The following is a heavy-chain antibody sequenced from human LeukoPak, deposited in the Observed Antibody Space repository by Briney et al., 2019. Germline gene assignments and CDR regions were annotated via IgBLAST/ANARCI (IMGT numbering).Heavy chain of an antibody. CDR1: GFTFSAYG. Sequence: GRSLRLSCAASGFTFSAYGMHWVRQAPGKGLEWVAIIWYDGTNKYYTDSVKGRFTISRDNSKNTLYLQMNSLRAEDTAVYYCAKKAGNDYGYQNWFDPWGQGTLVTVSS. CDR2: IWYDGTNK. J-gene: IGHJ5*02. CDR3: AKKAGNDYGYQNWFDP. V-gene: IGHV3-33*06. D-gene: IGHD4-17*01.